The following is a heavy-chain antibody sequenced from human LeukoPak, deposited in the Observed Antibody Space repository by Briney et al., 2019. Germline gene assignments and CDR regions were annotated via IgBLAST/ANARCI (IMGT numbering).Heavy chain of an antibody. J-gene: IGHJ3*02. CDR1: GYTFTGYY. D-gene: IGHD2-21*02. CDR3: AREEVVVTAMSAFDI. CDR2: INPNSGGT. Sequence: GASVTVSCKASGYTFTGYYMHWVRQAPGQGLEWMGWINPNSGGTNYAQKFQGRVTMTRDTSISTAYMELSRLRSDDTAVYDCAREEVVVTAMSAFDIWGQGTMVTVSS. V-gene: IGHV1-2*02.